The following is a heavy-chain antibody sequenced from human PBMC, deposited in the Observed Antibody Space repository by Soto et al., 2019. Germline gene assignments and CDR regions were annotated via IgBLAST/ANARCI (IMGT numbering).Heavy chain of an antibody. CDR2: IYHDGNT. V-gene: IGHV4-30-2*01. CDR3: ARGESTRRPFDY. Sequence: HLQLQESGSRLVKPSQTLSLTCFVSGDSISSGAYSWTWIRQPPGQGLEWIGYIYHDGNTFYRPSLKSRVTMSVDRSKNQFSLRLRSVAAADTAVYYCARGESTRRPFDYWGQGLLVTVSS. D-gene: IGHD6-25*01. J-gene: IGHJ4*02. CDR1: GDSISSGAYS.